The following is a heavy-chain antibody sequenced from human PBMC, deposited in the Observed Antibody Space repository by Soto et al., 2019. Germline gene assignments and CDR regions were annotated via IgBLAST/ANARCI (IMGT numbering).Heavy chain of an antibody. CDR2: IYYSGST. J-gene: IGHJ4*02. V-gene: IGHV4-59*01. CDR1: GGSISSYY. Sequence: PSETLSLTCTVSGGSISSYYWSWIRQPPGKGLEWIGYIYYSGSTNYNPSLKSRVTISVDTSKNQFSLKLSSVTAADTAVYYCARISRGYSGYDSDYWGQGTLVTVSS. CDR3: ARISRGYSGYDSDY. D-gene: IGHD5-12*01.